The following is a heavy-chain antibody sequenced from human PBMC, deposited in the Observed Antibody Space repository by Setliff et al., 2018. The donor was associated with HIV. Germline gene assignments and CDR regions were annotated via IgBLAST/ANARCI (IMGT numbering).Heavy chain of an antibody. CDR2: ISSSSSYI. V-gene: IGHV3-21*01. CDR1: GFTFSSYS. CDR3: ARGGGYENGDYHNYGMDV. D-gene: IGHD5-12*01. J-gene: IGHJ6*02. Sequence: PGGSLRLSCAASGFTFSSYSMNWVRQAPGKGLEWVSSISSSSSYIYYADSVKGRFTISRDNAKNSLVLQMSGLRAGDTAVYYCARGGGYENGDYHNYGMDVWGRGTTVTVSS.